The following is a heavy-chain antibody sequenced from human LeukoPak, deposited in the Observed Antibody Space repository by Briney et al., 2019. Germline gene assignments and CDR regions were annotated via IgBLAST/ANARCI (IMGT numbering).Heavy chain of an antibody. J-gene: IGHJ5*02. CDR2: IYYSGSA. Sequence: SETLSLTCTVSGASVISYYWSWLRQPPGKGLEWIGYIYYSGSANYSPSLKSRVTISIDTSMNQFSLKLSSVTAADTAVYYCARDRDYYDSSGYGNWFDPWGQGTLVTVSS. CDR3: ARDRDYYDSSGYGNWFDP. CDR1: GASVISYY. D-gene: IGHD3-22*01. V-gene: IGHV4-59*02.